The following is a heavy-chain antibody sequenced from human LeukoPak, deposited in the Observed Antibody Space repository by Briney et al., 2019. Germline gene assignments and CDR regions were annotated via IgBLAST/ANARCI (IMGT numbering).Heavy chain of an antibody. CDR3: VRVGSVSGSDYLDY. V-gene: IGHV3-72*01. D-gene: IGHD6-19*01. Sequence: GGSLSLSCAVSGFTFSDHFLDWVRQAPGKGLEWVGRSRNKAKSYTTEYAASVKGRFTISKDDSKNSLYLQMNSLEAEDTAVYYCVRVGSVSGSDYLDYWGQGTLVTVSS. CDR2: SRNKAKSYTT. J-gene: IGHJ4*02. CDR1: GFTFSDHF.